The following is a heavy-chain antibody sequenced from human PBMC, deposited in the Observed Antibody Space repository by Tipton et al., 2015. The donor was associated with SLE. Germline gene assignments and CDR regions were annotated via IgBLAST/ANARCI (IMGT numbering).Heavy chain of an antibody. CDR1: GSSIGDSN. V-gene: IGHV4-34*01. CDR3: AREPVYYYYYMDV. J-gene: IGHJ6*03. Sequence: TLSLTCSVAGSSIGDSNWSWIRQPPGKGLEWIGEINHSGSTNYNPSLKSRVTISVDTSKNQFSLKLSSVTAADTAVYYCAREPVYYYYYMDVWGKGTTVTVSS. CDR2: INHSGST.